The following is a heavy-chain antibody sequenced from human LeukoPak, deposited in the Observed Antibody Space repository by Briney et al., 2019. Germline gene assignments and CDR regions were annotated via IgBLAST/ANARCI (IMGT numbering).Heavy chain of an antibody. V-gene: IGHV4-39*07. CDR1: GDSISSSNYY. J-gene: IGHJ3*02. CDR2: IYYSGST. CDR3: ARDLTPRRLGIPFDI. Sequence: SETLSLTCTVSGDSISSSNYYWGWIRQPPGKGLEWIASIYYSGSTYYNPSLKSRVTISVDMSKNQFSLKLSSVTAADTAVYYCARDLTPRRLGIPFDIWGQGTMVTVSS. D-gene: IGHD3-16*01.